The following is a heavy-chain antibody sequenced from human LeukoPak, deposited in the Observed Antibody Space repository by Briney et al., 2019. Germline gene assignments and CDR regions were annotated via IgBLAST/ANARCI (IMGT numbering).Heavy chain of an antibody. Sequence: ASVKVSCKASGGTFSSYAISWVRQAPGQGLEWMGWINPNSGGTNYAQKFQGRVTITADKSTSTAYMELSSLRSEDTAVYYCARGAVVHYYYYYMDVWGKGTTVTVSS. CDR2: INPNSGGT. D-gene: IGHD4-23*01. V-gene: IGHV1-69*10. J-gene: IGHJ6*03. CDR3: ARGAVVHYYYYYMDV. CDR1: GGTFSSYA.